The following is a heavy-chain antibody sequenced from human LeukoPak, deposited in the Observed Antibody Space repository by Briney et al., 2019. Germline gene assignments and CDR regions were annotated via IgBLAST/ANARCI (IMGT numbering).Heavy chain of an antibody. CDR2: IYYTGTT. CDR3: ARGHSYYDNSGYSGIDY. Sequence: SETLSLTCSVSGGSISIYYWTWIRQIPGKGLEWIGYIYYTGTTNYNPLFESRATISVDTSKNQFSLKLTSVTAADTAVYYCARGHSYYDNSGYSGIDYWGQGTLITVSS. V-gene: IGHV4-59*01. D-gene: IGHD3-22*01. J-gene: IGHJ4*02. CDR1: GGSISIYY.